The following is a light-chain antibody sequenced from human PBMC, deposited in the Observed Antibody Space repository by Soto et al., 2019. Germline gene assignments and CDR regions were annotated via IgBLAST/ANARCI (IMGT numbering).Light chain of an antibody. CDR2: SNN. CDR1: NSNLGAGYD. J-gene: IGLJ3*02. V-gene: IGLV1-40*01. Sequence: QSVLTQSPSVSGAPGQRVTISCTGSNSNLGAGYDVHWYQQLPGAAPKLLIFSNNNRPSGVPDRFSGSKSATSASLAIAGLQDEDEADYYCQSYDSSLSAWVFGGGTKLTVL. CDR3: QSYDSSLSAWV.